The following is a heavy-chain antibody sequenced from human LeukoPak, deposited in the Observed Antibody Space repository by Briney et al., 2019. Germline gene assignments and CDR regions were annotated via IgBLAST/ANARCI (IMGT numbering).Heavy chain of an antibody. CDR2: IKQDGSEK. CDR1: GFTLSSYW. D-gene: IGHD7-27*01. J-gene: IGHJ4*02. CDR3: ARALTG. Sequence: GGSLRLSCAASGFTLSSYWMSWVRQAPGKGLEWVANIKQDGSEKYYVDSVKGRFTISRDNAKNSLYLQMNSLRAEDTAVYYCARALTGWGQGTLVTVSS. V-gene: IGHV3-7*03.